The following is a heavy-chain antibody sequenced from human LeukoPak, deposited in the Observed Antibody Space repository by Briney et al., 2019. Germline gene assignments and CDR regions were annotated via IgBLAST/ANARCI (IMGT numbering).Heavy chain of an antibody. CDR2: ILTSGST. V-gene: IGHV4-61*02. D-gene: IGHD3-3*01. CDR3: ATTLRFSTGRHAFDI. J-gene: IGHJ3*02. CDR1: SGSIISDSYY. Sequence: SQTLSLTCTVSSGSIISDSYYWSWIRQPAGKGLEWIGRILTSGSTNYNPSLKSRVTISVDTSKNQFSLKLSSVTAADTAVYYCATTLRFSTGRHAFDIWGQGTMVTVSS.